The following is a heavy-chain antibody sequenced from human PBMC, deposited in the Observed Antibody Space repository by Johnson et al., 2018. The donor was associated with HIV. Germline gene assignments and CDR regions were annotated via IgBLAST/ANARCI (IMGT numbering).Heavy chain of an antibody. J-gene: IGHJ3*02. CDR2: ISYDGSNK. D-gene: IGHD3-3*01. CDR1: GFTFSSYG. V-gene: IGHV3-30*19. CDR3: ARARIGVRPAGVFDM. Sequence: QVQLVESGGGVVQPGGSLRLSCAASGFTFSSYGMHWVRQAPGKGLEWVAVISYDGSNKYYAASVKGRFTISRDNSKNTLYLQMNSLIAEDAALYYCARARIGVRPAGVFDMWGQGTRVTVSS.